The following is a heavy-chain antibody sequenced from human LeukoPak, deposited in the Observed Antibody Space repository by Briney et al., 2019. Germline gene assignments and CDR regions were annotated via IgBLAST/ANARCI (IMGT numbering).Heavy chain of an antibody. CDR1: GYTFTDYY. J-gene: IGHJ4*02. CDR2: INPNSGGT. Sequence: ASVKVSCKASGYTFTDYYIHWVRQAPGQGLEWMGWINPNSGGTDYAQKFQGRVTMTRDTSTSTAYMELSSLRSDDTAIYYCARDMDTGPDLFDYWGQGTLVTVSS. CDR3: ARDMDTGPDLFDY. V-gene: IGHV1-2*02. D-gene: IGHD5-18*01.